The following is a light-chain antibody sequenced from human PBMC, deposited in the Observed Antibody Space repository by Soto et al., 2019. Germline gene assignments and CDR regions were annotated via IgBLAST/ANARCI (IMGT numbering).Light chain of an antibody. CDR3: RKYTNVPA. V-gene: IGKV1-27*01. Sequence: DIQMTQSPSSLSESVGDRVNITCRASQGNSNYLAWYQQIPGKVPKLLISAASTLQSGVATRFSGSGSGTDFTLTISSLQPEDVATYYCRKYTNVPACGGGPKVVIK. CDR1: QGNSNY. CDR2: AAS. J-gene: IGKJ4*01.